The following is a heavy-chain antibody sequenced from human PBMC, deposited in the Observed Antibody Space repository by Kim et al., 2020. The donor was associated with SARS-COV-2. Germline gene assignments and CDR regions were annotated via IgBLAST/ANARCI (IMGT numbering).Heavy chain of an antibody. J-gene: IGHJ3*02. CDR3: ARRITMIVVVIRPDDAFDI. CDR1: GGSFSGYY. CDR2: INHSGST. Sequence: SETLSLTCAVYGGSFSGYYWSWIRQPPGKGLEWIGEINHSGSTNYNPSLKSRVTISVDTSKNQFSLKLSSVTAADTAVYYCARRITMIVVVIRPDDAFDIWVQGTMVTVSS. V-gene: IGHV4-34*01. D-gene: IGHD3-22*01.